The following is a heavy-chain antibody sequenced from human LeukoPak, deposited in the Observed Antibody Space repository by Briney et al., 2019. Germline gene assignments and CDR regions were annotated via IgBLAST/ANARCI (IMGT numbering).Heavy chain of an antibody. D-gene: IGHD3-16*02. Sequence: PSATLSLTCTVSGGSISSNYWTWIRQPPGKGLEWIGFINHIGSTNYNPSLKSRVSISVDTSQNQFSLKLSSVTAADTAVYYCAKSLFGGVIGIGGQGTLVTVSS. CDR1: GGSISSNY. CDR3: AKSLFGGVIGI. J-gene: IGHJ4*02. CDR2: INHIGST. V-gene: IGHV4-59*03.